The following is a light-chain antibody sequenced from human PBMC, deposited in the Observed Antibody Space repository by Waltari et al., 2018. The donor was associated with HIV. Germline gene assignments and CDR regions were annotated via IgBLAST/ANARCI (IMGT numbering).Light chain of an antibody. CDR1: SSALDNFKS. J-gene: IGLJ3*02. Sequence: QSALTQPASVSGSPGQSITLSCTGTSSALDNFKSVSWYQHHPGKAPKVIIYEVSNRPSGVSYRFSGSKSGHTASLTISGLQAEDEADYFCMSYISSATPEFGGGTKLTVL. V-gene: IGLV2-14*01. CDR2: EVS. CDR3: MSYISSATPE.